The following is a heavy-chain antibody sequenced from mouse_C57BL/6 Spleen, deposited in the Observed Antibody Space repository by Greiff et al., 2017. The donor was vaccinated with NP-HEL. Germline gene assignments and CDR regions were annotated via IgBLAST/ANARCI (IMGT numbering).Heavy chain of an antibody. CDR1: GYTFTSYG. D-gene: IGHD1-1*01. V-gene: IGHV1-81*01. CDR3: ARSGTTVVSYYFDY. J-gene: IGHJ2*01. CDR2: IYPRSGNT. Sequence: VQLQESGAELARPGASVKLSCKASGYTFTSYGISWVKQRTGQGLEWIGEIYPRSGNTYYNEKFKGKATLTADKSSSTAYMELRSLTSEDSAVYFCARSGTTVVSYYFDYWGQGTTLTVSS.